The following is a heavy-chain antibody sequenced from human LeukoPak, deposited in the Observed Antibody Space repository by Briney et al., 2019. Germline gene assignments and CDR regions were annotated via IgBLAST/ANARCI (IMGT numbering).Heavy chain of an antibody. CDR2: INPNSGGT. D-gene: IGHD2-2*01. V-gene: IGHV1-2*02. CDR1: GYTFTGYY. J-gene: IGHJ4*02. Sequence: ASVKVSCKASGYTFTGYYMHWVRQAPGQGLEWMGWINPNSGGTNYAQKFQGRVTVTRDTSISTAYMALSRLRSDDTAVYYCARGDCSSTSCYAPALNYWGQGTLVTVSS. CDR3: ARGDCSSTSCYAPALNY.